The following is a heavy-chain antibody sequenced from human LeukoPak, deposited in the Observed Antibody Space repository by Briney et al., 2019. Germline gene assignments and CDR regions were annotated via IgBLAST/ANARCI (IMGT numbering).Heavy chain of an antibody. J-gene: IGHJ4*02. CDR1: GFTFSSYS. V-gene: IGHV3-21*01. D-gene: IGHD2-2*01. CDR2: ISSSSSYI. CDR3: ARDREGSTSRGVFDY. Sequence: AGGSLRLSCAASGFTFSSYSMNWVRQAPGKGLEWVSSISSSSSYIYYADSVKGRFTISRDNAKNSLYLQMNSLRAEDTAVYYCARDREGSTSRGVFDYWGQGTLVTVSS.